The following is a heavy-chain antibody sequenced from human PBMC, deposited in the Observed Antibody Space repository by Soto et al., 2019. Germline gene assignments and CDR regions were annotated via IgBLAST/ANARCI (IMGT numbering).Heavy chain of an antibody. CDR3: ARTYYYDSSGYPLDAFDI. J-gene: IGHJ3*02. CDR1: GGSISSGGYS. V-gene: IGHV4-30-2*05. D-gene: IGHD3-22*01. Sequence: PSETLSLTCAVSGGSISSGGYSWSWIRQPPGKGLEWIGYIYYSGSTYYNPSLKSRVTISVDTSKNQFSLKLSSVTAADTAVYYCARTYYYDSSGYPLDAFDIWGQGTMVTVSS. CDR2: IYYSGST.